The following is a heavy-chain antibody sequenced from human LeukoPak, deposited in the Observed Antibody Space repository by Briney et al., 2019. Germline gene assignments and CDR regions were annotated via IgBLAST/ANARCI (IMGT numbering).Heavy chain of an antibody. V-gene: IGHV4-59*01. CDR1: GGSIRSYS. Sequence: PSETLSLTCAVSGGSIRSYSWSWIRQPPGKGLEWIGYLYYTGSTNYNPSFKSRVTIAVDTSKNQFSLKLSSVTAADTAVYYCARADRYSSGYYYVHWGQGILVTVSS. D-gene: IGHD3-22*01. CDR2: LYYTGST. J-gene: IGHJ4*02. CDR3: ARADRYSSGYYYVH.